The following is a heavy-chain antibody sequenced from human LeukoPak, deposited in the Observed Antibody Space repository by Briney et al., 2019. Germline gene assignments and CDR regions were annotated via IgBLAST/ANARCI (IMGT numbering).Heavy chain of an antibody. CDR3: AKTSLGHHPSYSSMDV. V-gene: IGHV3-23*01. Sequence: GGTLRLSCAASGLTFSTYGMIWIRQAPGKGLEWIADIGGSGESTFYPDSVQGRFTISRDNAKNTLYLQVNSLRAEDTAVYYWAKTSLGHHPSYSSMDVWGQGTTVTVSS. CDR2: IGGSGEST. CDR1: GLTFSTYG. D-gene: IGHD2-15*01. J-gene: IGHJ6*02.